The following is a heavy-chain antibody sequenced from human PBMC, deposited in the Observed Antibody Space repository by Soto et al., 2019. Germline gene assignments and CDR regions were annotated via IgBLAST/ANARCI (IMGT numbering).Heavy chain of an antibody. CDR3: ARGSIFGVVIIGAWFDP. D-gene: IGHD3-3*01. Sequence: ASVKFSCKACGYTFTSYGISWVRQAPGQGFEWMGWISAYNGNTNYAQKLQGRVTMTTDTSTSTAYMELRSLRSDDAAVYYCARGSIFGVVIIGAWFDPWGQGTLVTVSS. CDR2: ISAYNGNT. CDR1: GYTFTSYG. J-gene: IGHJ5*02. V-gene: IGHV1-18*01.